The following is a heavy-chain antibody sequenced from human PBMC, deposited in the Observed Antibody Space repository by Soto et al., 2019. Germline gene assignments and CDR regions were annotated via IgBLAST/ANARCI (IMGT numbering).Heavy chain of an antibody. CDR3: ARQGGWFDP. V-gene: IGHV4-59*08. J-gene: IGHJ5*02. D-gene: IGHD1-26*01. Sequence: QVQLQESGPGLVKPSETLSLTCTVSGGSIRSYYWSWIRQPPGKGLEWIGSIYYSGSTNYKPSLKSRATISVDTSKNQFSPKLNSVTAADTAVYYCARQGGWFDPWGQGTLVTVSS. CDR2: IYYSGST. CDR1: GGSIRSYY.